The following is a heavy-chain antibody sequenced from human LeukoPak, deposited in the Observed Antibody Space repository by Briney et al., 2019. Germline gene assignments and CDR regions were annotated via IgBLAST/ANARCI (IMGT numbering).Heavy chain of an antibody. CDR1: GYTFTSYY. Sequence: ASVTVSCKASGYTFTSYYMHSVRQAPGQGLEWMGIINPSGGSTSYAQKFQGRVTMTRDMSTSTVYMELSSLRSEDTAVYYCARDQGIAAAGNPDYWGQGTLVTVSS. D-gene: IGHD6-13*01. V-gene: IGHV1-46*01. CDR3: ARDQGIAAAGNPDY. J-gene: IGHJ4*02. CDR2: INPSGGST.